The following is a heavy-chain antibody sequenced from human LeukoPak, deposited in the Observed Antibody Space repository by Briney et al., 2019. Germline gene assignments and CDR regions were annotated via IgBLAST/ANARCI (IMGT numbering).Heavy chain of an antibody. CDR1: GYSENFYG. V-gene: IGHV7-4-1*02. J-gene: IGHJ4*02. CDR2: INTNTGNP. CDR3: ARGVPYGDLYYFDY. Sequence: ASVKVSCKTSGYSENFYGITWVRQVAGQGLEWMGWINTNTGNPTYAQGFTGRFVFSLDTSVSTAYLQISSLKAEDTAVYYCARGVPYGDLYYFDYWGQGTLVTVSS. D-gene: IGHD4-17*01.